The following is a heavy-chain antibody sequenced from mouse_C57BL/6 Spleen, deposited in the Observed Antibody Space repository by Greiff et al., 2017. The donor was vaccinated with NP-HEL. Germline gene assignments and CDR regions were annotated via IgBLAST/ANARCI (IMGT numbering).Heavy chain of an antibody. CDR1: GYTFTDYE. CDR3: TRRSYGYYAMDY. V-gene: IGHV1-15*01. CDR2: IDPETGGT. D-gene: IGHD1-1*01. J-gene: IGHJ4*01. Sequence: QVQLQQSGAELVRPGASVTLSCKASGYTFTDYEMHWVKQTPVHGLEWIGAIDPETGGTAYNQKFKGKAILTADKSSSTAYMELRSLTSEDSAVYYCTRRSYGYYAMDYWGQGTSVTVSS.